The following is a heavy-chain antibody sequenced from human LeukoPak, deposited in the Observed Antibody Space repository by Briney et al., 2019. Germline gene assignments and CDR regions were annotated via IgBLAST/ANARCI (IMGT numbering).Heavy chain of an antibody. CDR2: IYHSGST. J-gene: IGHJ1*01. D-gene: IGHD4-11*01. CDR1: GFTFSSYW. CDR3: AVRVPRATVFRSESFQH. V-gene: IGHV4-4*02. Sequence: GSLRLSCAASGFTFSSYWMSWVRQPPGKGLEWIGEIYHSGSTNYNPSLKSRVTISVDKSKSQFSLKLSSVTAADTAIYYCAVRVPRATVFRSESFQHWGQGHLVAVSS.